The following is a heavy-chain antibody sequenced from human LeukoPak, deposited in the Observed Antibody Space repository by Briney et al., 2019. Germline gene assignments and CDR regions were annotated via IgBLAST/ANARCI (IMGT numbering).Heavy chain of an antibody. D-gene: IGHD1-26*01. CDR1: GLKFSSYE. Sequence: GGSLTLACAASGLKFSSYEANWVRQAPGKGLEWVSYISSSGNNIYYADSVKGRFTISRDIAKNSLYLQMNSLRADDTAVYYCARVMGYYYAMDVWGQGTTVTVSS. CDR3: ARVMGYYYAMDV. CDR2: ISSSGNNI. J-gene: IGHJ6*02. V-gene: IGHV3-48*03.